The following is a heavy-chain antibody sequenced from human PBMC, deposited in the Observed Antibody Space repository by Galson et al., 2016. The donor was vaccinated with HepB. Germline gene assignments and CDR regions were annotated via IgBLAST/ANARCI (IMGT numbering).Heavy chain of an antibody. J-gene: IGHJ1*01. CDR1: GGSITGAPYF. CDR2: IHFRGRT. Sequence: TLSLTCTVSGGSITGAPYFWTWIRQQPGEGLEWIGFIHFRGRTDYNPSLKSRSTISIDTSKKQFSLKLTSFPAADTAVYYCARLTTVVARLDWGQGTLVTVSS. CDR3: ARLTTVVARLD. D-gene: IGHD2-15*01. V-gene: IGHV4-31*03.